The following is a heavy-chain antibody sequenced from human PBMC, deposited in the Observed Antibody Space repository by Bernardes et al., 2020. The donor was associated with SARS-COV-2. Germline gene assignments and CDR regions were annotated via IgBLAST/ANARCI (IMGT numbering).Heavy chain of an antibody. CDR3: ATTDPYNSGWSAIDH. CDR2: IWYDGSNK. Sequence: GGSLRLSCEASGFIFSNYAMHWVRQAPGKGLEWVAFIWYDGSNKYYADSVKGRFTISRDNSKNTLSLQMNSLRGEDTAVYYCATTDPYNSGWSAIDHWGQGTLVTVSS. CDR1: GFIFSNYA. D-gene: IGHD6-19*01. V-gene: IGHV3-30*02. J-gene: IGHJ4*02.